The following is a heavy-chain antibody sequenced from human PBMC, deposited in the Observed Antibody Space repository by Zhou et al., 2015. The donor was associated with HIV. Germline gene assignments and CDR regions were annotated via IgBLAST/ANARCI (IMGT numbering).Heavy chain of an antibody. Sequence: QVQLVQSGAEVKKPGSSVKVSCKASGGTFSSYAISWVRQAPGQGLEWMGWMNPNSANTDYAQKFQGRVTMTRNTSITTAYMELSSLRSEDTAVYYCARRVHWYFDIWGRGTLVTVSS. D-gene: IGHD2-2*01. J-gene: IGHJ2*01. V-gene: IGHV1-8*02. CDR1: GGTFSSYA. CDR3: ARRVHWYFDI. CDR2: MNPNSANT.